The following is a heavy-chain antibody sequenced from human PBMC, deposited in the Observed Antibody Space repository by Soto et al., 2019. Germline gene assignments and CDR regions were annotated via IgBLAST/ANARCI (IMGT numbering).Heavy chain of an antibody. D-gene: IGHD3-22*01. CDR3: VIYHPFHYDSSGYFDS. Sequence: PSETLSLTCSVSGGPISSSNDYWGWIRQPPGKGLEWLGSMFHSGRTYHNPSLKSRVSISVDTSRNLFSLQLSSVTAADTALYFCVIYHPFHYDSSGYFDSWGQGILVTVS. CDR1: GGPISSSNDY. CDR2: MFHSGRT. V-gene: IGHV4-39*01. J-gene: IGHJ4*02.